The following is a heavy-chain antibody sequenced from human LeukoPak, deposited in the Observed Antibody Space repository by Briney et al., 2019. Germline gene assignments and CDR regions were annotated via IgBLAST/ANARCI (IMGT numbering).Heavy chain of an antibody. J-gene: IGHJ4*02. D-gene: IGHD2-2*01. V-gene: IGHV1-2*02. CDR1: GYTFTGYY. Sequence: ASVKVSCKASGYTFTGYYMHWVRRAPGQGLEWMGWINPNSGGTNYAQKFQGRVTMTRDTSISTAYMELSRLRSDDTAVYYCARDLLGYCSSTSCYEDAVDYWGQGTLVTVSS. CDR3: ARDLLGYCSSTSCYEDAVDY. CDR2: INPNSGGT.